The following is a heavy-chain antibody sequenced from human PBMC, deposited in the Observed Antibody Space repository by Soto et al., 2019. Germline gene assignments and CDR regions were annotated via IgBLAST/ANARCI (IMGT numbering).Heavy chain of an antibody. D-gene: IGHD5-18*01. CDR2: MNQDGSEK. CDR1: GFTFSSFW. V-gene: IGHV3-7*05. CDR3: ARDGFSSYGYLFSDY. Sequence: GGSLRLSCAASGFTFSSFWMSWVRQAPGKGLEWVANMNQDGSEKYYVDSVKGRFAISRDNVKSSLYLQMNSLRADDTAVYYCARDGFSSYGYLFSDYWGQGTLVTVSS. J-gene: IGHJ4*02.